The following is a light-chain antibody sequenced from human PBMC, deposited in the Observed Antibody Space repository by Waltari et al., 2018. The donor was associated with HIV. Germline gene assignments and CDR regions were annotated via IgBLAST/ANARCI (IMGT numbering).Light chain of an antibody. CDR3: QQYYSSSA. Sequence: RVTITCRASQSISTWLAWYQQKPGKAPSLLIYSASTLQSGVPSRFSGSGSGTEFSLTISSLQSDDFATYYCQQYYSSSAFGPGTKVEIK. V-gene: IGKV1-5*03. CDR1: QSISTW. J-gene: IGKJ1*01. CDR2: SAS.